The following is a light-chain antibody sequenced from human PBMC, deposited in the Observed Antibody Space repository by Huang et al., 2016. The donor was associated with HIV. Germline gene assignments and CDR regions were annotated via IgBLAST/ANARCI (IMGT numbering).Light chain of an antibody. Sequence: ERVLTQSPGTLSVSPGERATRSCRTSQGIGHSLAWYQLKAGQAPRLLIYEASIRASDIPARFSGGGSEIDFTLTISGLQSEDSAVYYCQQYHEWPRTFGQGTKVEIK. CDR3: QQYHEWPRT. J-gene: IGKJ2*01. V-gene: IGKV3-15*01. CDR2: EAS. CDR1: QGIGHS.